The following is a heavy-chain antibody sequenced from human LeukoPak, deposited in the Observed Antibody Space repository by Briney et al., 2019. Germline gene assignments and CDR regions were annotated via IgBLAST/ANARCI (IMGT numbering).Heavy chain of an antibody. CDR3: ARDLRYYDGNGYYFDY. D-gene: IGHD3-3*01. Sequence: SETLSLTCAVYGGSFSGYYWSWIRQPPGKGLEWIGEINHSGSTNYNPSLKSRVTFSVDTSKNQFSLKLSSVTAEDTAVYYCARDLRYYDGNGYYFDYWGQGTLVTVSS. J-gene: IGHJ4*02. CDR1: GGSFSGYY. CDR2: INHSGST. V-gene: IGHV4-34*01.